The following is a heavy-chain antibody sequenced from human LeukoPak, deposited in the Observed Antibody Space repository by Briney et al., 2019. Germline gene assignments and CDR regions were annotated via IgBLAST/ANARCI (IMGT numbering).Heavy chain of an antibody. J-gene: IGHJ4*02. V-gene: IGHV4-34*01. D-gene: IGHD2-15*01. CDR1: GGSFSGYY. CDR3: ARVNCSGGSCYAYFDY. Sequence: SETLSLTCAVYGGSFSGYYWSWIRQPPGKGLEWIGEINHSGSTNYNPSLKSRVTISVDTSKSQFSLKLSPVTAADTAVYYCARVNCSGGSCYAYFDYWGQGTLVTVSS. CDR2: INHSGST.